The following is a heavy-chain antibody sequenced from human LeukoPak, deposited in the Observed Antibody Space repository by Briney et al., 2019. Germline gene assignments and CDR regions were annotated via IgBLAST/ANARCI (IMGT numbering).Heavy chain of an antibody. Sequence: GGSLRLSCAASGFTFSSYSMNWVRQAPGKGLEWVSSISSSSSYIYYADSVKGRFTISRDNAKNSLYLQMNSLRAEDTAVYYCARGSYSGSYVPDYWGQGTLVTVSS. CDR1: GFTFSSYS. CDR3: ARGSYSGSYVPDY. V-gene: IGHV3-21*01. D-gene: IGHD1-26*01. J-gene: IGHJ4*02. CDR2: ISSSSSYI.